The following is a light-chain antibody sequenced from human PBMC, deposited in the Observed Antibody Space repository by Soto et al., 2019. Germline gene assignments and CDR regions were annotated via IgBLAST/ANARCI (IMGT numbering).Light chain of an antibody. CDR3: QQYNNWPPLT. CDR2: DAS. V-gene: IGKV3D-15*01. CDR1: QSISGT. J-gene: IGKJ4*01. Sequence: EIVMTQSPATLSVSPGGRATLSCRASQSISGTLAWYQQKPGQAPRLLIYDASNRATGIPARFSGSGSGTEFTLSISSLQSEDFAVYYCQQYNNWPPLTFGGGTKVDIK.